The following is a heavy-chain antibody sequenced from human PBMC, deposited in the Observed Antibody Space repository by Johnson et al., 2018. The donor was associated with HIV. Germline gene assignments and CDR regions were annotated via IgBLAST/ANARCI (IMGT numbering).Heavy chain of an antibody. J-gene: IGHJ3*02. Sequence: QVQLVESGGGVVQPGRSLRLSCAASGFTFSSYGMHWVRQAPGKGLEWVAVIWYYGSNKYYADSVKGRFTISRDNSKNTLYLQMNSARAEDTAVNYCAKDQWYHWNYVSPDAFDICGQGTMVTVSS. V-gene: IGHV3-33*06. CDR2: IWYYGSNK. CDR3: AKDQWYHWNYVSPDAFDI. D-gene: IGHD1-7*01. CDR1: GFTFSSYG.